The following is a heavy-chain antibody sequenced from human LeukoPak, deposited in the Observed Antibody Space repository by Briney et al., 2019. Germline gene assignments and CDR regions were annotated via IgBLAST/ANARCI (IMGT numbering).Heavy chain of an antibody. CDR2: IFSGGNT. D-gene: IGHD4-17*01. J-gene: IGHJ4*02. V-gene: IGHV3-53*01. Sequence: GGSLRLSCAASGFTVSGNHMNWVRQAPGQGLEWISVIFSGGNTFYADSVEGRFTVSRDNSKNTLYLQVNSLRAEDTAVYYCATSRRGDYRFDYWGQGTLVTVSS. CDR1: GFTVSGNH. CDR3: ATSRRGDYRFDY.